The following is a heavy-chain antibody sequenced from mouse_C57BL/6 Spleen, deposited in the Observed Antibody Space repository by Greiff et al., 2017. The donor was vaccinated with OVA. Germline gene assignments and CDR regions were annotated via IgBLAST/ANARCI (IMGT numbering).Heavy chain of an antibody. Sequence: EVMLVESGGGLVKPGGSLKLSCAASGFTFSDYGMHWVRQAPEKGLEWVAYISSGSSTIYYADTGKGRFTISRDNAKNTLFLQMTRLRAEDTAMYYCARGGEDYFDYWGQGTTLTVSS. CDR1: GFTFSDYG. V-gene: IGHV5-17*01. CDR3: ARGGEDYFDY. J-gene: IGHJ2*01. CDR2: ISSGSSTI.